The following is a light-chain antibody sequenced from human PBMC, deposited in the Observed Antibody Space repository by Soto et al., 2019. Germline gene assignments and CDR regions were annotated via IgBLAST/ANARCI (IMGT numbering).Light chain of an antibody. V-gene: IGKV1-39*01. CDR1: QSISNS. CDR2: GTS. CDR3: QQSHSSSWT. Sequence: DIQLTQSPSSLSASVGDRVTITCRASQSISNSLNWYQQKPGKAPNLLIYGTSDLQSGVPSRFSGSGSGTEFTLTISSLQRDDFATYYCQQSHSSSWTFGQGTKVELK. J-gene: IGKJ1*01.